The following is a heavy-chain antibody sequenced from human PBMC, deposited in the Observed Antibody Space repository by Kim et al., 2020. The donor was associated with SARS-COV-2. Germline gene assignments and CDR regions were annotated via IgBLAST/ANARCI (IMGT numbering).Heavy chain of an antibody. D-gene: IGHD4-17*01. CDR3: ARGPTTVTRGKDYYYGMAV. J-gene: IGHJ6*02. CDR2: INHSGST. Sequence: SETLSLTCAVYGGSFSGYYWSWIRQPPGKGLEWIGEINHSGSTNYNPSLKSRVTISVDTSKNKFSLKLSSVTAADAAVYYCARGPTTVTRGKDYYYGMAVWGQGTTVTVSS. V-gene: IGHV4-34*01. CDR1: GGSFSGYY.